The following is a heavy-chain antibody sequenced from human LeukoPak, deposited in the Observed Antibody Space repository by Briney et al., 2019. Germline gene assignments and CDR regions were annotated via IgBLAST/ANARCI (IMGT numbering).Heavy chain of an antibody. Sequence: SVKVSCKASGGTFSSYAISWVRQAPGQGLEWMGRIIPILGIANYAQKFQGRVTITADKSTSTAYMELSSLRSEDTAVYYCARGGDYYDSSRVDYWGQGPLVTVSS. CDR1: GGTFSSYA. V-gene: IGHV1-69*04. J-gene: IGHJ4*02. CDR2: IIPILGIA. D-gene: IGHD3-22*01. CDR3: ARGGDYYDSSRVDY.